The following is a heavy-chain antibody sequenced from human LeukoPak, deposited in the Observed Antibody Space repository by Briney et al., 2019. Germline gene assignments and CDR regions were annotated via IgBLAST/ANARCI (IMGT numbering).Heavy chain of an antibody. CDR3: ARDKAVTTELTQYFQH. CDR1: GYTFTNYV. J-gene: IGHJ1*01. Sequence: GASVKVSCKTSGYTFTNYVASWVRQPPGQGLEWMGWFSDYKGYTNYAQKLQVRVTMTTDTSTSTAYMELRSLTSDDTAVYYCARDKAVTTELTQYFQHWGQGTLVTVSS. CDR2: FSDYKGYT. V-gene: IGHV1-18*01. D-gene: IGHD4-11*01.